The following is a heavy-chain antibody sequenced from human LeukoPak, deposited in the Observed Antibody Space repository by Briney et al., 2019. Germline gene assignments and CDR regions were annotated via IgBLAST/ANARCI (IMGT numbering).Heavy chain of an antibody. V-gene: IGHV3-21*01. CDR2: ISSSSSYI. CDR1: GFTFSSYA. Sequence: GGSLRLSCAASGFTFSSYAMSWVRQAPGKGLEWVSSISSSSSYIYYADSAKGRFTISRDNAKNSLYLQMNSLRAEDTAVYYCARDRGLNWFDPWGQGTLVTVSS. D-gene: IGHD3-16*01. CDR3: ARDRGLNWFDP. J-gene: IGHJ5*02.